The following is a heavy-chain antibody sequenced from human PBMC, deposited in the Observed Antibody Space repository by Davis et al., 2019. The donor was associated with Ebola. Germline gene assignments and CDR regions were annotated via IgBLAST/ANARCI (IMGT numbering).Heavy chain of an antibody. D-gene: IGHD1-7*01. CDR1: GFTFSNYW. CDR3: ARVPYNWNYKLAYGMDV. Sequence: GESLKISCAASGFTFSNYWMGWVRQAPGQGLEWVANMNRDGSERYYVNSVKGRFTISRDNAKNSLYLQMNSLRAEDTAVYYCARVPYNWNYKLAYGMDVWGQGTTVTVSS. V-gene: IGHV3-7*01. CDR2: MNRDGSER. J-gene: IGHJ6*02.